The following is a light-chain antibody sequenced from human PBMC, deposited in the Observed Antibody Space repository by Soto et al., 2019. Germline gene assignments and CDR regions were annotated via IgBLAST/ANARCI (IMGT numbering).Light chain of an antibody. CDR1: QGISNY. J-gene: IGKJ1*01. V-gene: IGKV1-27*01. Sequence: DIQMTQSPSSLSASVGDRVTITCRARQGISNYLAWYQQKPGKVPKLLIYAASTLQSGVPSRFSGSGSGTDFTVTISSLQPEDVATYYCQKYNSAPHTFGQGTKVEIK. CDR3: QKYNSAPHT. CDR2: AAS.